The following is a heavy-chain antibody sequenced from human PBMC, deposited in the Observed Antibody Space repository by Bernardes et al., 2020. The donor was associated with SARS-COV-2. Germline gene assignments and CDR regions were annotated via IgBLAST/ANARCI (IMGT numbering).Heavy chain of an antibody. CDR3: ARDFGGESDY. Sequence: GSLSLSCAASGFSVSAYWMHWVRQAPGEGLVWVSRMNEDGSIINYAESVKGRFTISRDIAGNMVYLQMSSLRAEDTAVYYCARDFGGESDYWGQGTLVTVSS. V-gene: IGHV3-74*01. D-gene: IGHD2-21*01. CDR2: MNEDGSII. CDR1: GFSVSAYW. J-gene: IGHJ4*02.